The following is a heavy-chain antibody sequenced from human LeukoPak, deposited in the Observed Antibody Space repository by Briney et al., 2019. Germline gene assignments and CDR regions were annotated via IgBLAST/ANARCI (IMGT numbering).Heavy chain of an antibody. Sequence: PSETLSLTCTVSGGSISSGSYYWSWIRQPAGKGLEWIGEINHSGSTNYNPSLKSRVTISVDTSKNQFSLKLSSVTAADTAVYYCARGRPRSYYGSGSSRSNWFDPWGQGTLVTVSS. D-gene: IGHD3-10*01. V-gene: IGHV4-61*10. CDR2: INHSGST. CDR1: GGSISSGSYY. CDR3: ARGRPRSYYGSGSSRSNWFDP. J-gene: IGHJ5*02.